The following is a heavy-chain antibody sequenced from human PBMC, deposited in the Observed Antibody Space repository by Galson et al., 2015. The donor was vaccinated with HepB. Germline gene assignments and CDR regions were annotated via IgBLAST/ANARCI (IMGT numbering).Heavy chain of an antibody. CDR1: GFTFSNAW. J-gene: IGHJ4*02. CDR2: IKSKTDGGTT. D-gene: IGHD3-3*01. Sequence: SLRLSCAASGFTFSNAWMSWVRQAPGKGLEWVGRIKSKTDGGTTDYAAPVKGRFTISRDDSKNTLYLQMNSLKTEDTAVYYCTTDPSARYYDFWSGYYRDDYWGQGTLVTVSS. CDR3: TTDPSARYYDFWSGYYRDDY. V-gene: IGHV3-15*01.